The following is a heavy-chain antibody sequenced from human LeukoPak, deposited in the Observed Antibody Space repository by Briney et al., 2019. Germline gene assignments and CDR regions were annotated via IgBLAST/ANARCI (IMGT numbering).Heavy chain of an antibody. J-gene: IGHJ4*02. CDR3: ARARWSPYYFDN. Sequence: SETLSLTCAVSGGPLSRYHWLWLRQSPGKGLEWIGSIFHTGTTNYNPSLKSRVTISVDTSKNQFSLKLRSVATEDTAAYFCARARWSPYYFDNWGQGTLVTVSS. CDR1: GGPLSRYH. CDR2: IFHTGTT. V-gene: IGHV4-59*01. D-gene: IGHD6-13*01.